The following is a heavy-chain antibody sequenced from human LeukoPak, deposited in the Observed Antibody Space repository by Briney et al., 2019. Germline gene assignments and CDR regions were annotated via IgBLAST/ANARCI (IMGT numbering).Heavy chain of an antibody. J-gene: IGHJ4*02. Sequence: VSVKVSCKASGYTFNSYDINWVRQATGERLEWMGWMNPNSGSTGNAQKFQARVTMTRNISITTAYMELSSLRSEDTAVYYCARAKSGWSPLDYWGQGTLVTVSS. CDR2: MNPNSGST. CDR3: ARAKSGWSPLDY. CDR1: GYTFNSYD. V-gene: IGHV1-8*01. D-gene: IGHD6-19*01.